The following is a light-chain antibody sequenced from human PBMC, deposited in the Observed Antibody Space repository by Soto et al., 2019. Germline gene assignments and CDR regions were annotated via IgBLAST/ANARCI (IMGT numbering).Light chain of an antibody. CDR2: KAS. Sequence: DVVMTQSPLSLPVTLGQSASISCRSSQSVVYSDGIAYLSWFQQRPGQSPRRLIYKASNRDSGVPDRFSGSGSGTDVTLTISRVEAEDVGVYYCMQGTHRPPTFGRGTKVEIK. V-gene: IGKV2-30*01. CDR1: QSVVYSDGIAY. CDR3: MQGTHRPPT. J-gene: IGKJ1*01.